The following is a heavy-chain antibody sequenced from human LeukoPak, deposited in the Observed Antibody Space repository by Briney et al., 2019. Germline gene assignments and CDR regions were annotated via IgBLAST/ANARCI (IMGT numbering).Heavy chain of an antibody. D-gene: IGHD6-13*01. CDR1: GFTVSSNY. CDR3: AKDAYSSSGNWFDP. J-gene: IGHJ5*02. Sequence: PGRSLRLSCAASGFTVSSNYMSWVRQAPGKGLEWVSVIYSGGSTYYADSVKGRFTISRHNSKNTLYLQMNSLRAEDTAVYYCAKDAYSSSGNWFDPWGQGTLVTVSS. CDR2: IYSGGST. V-gene: IGHV3-53*04.